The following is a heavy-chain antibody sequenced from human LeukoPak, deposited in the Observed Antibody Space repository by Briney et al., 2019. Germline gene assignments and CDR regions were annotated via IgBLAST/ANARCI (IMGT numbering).Heavy chain of an antibody. CDR1: GCSISSSSYY. D-gene: IGHD6-19*01. CDR2: IYYSGST. J-gene: IGHJ4*02. V-gene: IGHV4-39*07. CDR3: ARAPSSGWHITSAGTYYFDY. Sequence: SETLSLTCTVSGCSISSSSYYWGWIRQPPGKGLEWIGSIYYSGSTYYNPSLKSRVTISVDTSKNQFSLKLSSVTAADTAVYYCARAPSSGWHITSAGTYYFDYWGQGTLVTVSS.